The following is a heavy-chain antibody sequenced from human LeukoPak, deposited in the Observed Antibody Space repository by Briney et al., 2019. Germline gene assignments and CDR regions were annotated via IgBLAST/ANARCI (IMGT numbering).Heavy chain of an antibody. Sequence: PGGSLRLSCAASGFTFSSYNMNWVRQAPGKGLEWVSSITSSSNYVYYADSVKGRFTISRGNAKNSLYLQMNSLRAEDTTVYYCARDCWDYGSGSYCGIDYWGQGTLVTVSS. CDR2: ITSSSNYV. V-gene: IGHV3-21*03. J-gene: IGHJ4*02. D-gene: IGHD3-10*01. CDR3: ARDCWDYGSGSYCGIDY. CDR1: GFTFSSYN.